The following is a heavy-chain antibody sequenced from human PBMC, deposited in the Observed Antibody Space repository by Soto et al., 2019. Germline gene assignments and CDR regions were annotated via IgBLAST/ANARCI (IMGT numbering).Heavy chain of an antibody. CDR1: GFTFSSYA. CDR2: ISYDGSNK. Sequence: QVQLVESGGGVVQPGRSLRLSCAASGFTFSSYAMHWVRQAPGKGLEWVAVISYDGSNKYYADSVKGRFAISRDNSRNTLYLQMNSLRAEDTAVYFCARDRCGGDCFVDYWGQGTLVTVSS. J-gene: IGHJ4*02. V-gene: IGHV3-30*09. CDR3: ARDRCGGDCFVDY. D-gene: IGHD2-21*02.